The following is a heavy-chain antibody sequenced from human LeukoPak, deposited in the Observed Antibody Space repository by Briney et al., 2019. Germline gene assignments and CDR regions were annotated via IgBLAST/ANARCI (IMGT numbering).Heavy chain of an antibody. CDR1: GFTFSSYA. Sequence: PGGSLRLSCAASGFTFSSYAMHWVRQAPGKGLEWVAVISYDGSNKYYADSVKGRFTISRDNSKNTLYLQMNSLRAEDTAVYYCAGDFRSGTVTQDPPYWGQGTLVTVSS. CDR2: ISYDGSNK. D-gene: IGHD3/OR15-3a*01. V-gene: IGHV3-30-3*01. J-gene: IGHJ4*02. CDR3: AGDFRSGTVTQDPPY.